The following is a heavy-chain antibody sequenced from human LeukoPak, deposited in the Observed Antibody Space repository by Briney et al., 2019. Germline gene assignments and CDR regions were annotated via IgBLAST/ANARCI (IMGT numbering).Heavy chain of an antibody. D-gene: IGHD6-13*01. CDR2: ISSSGSTI. J-gene: IGHJ3*02. CDR3: ARDWSYLPSGAAGENDI. Sequence: PGGSPRLSCAASGFTFSGYYMSWIRQAPGKGLEWVSYISSSGSTIYYADSVKGRFTISRDNAKNSLYLQMNSLRAEDTAVYYCARDWSYLPSGAAGENDIWGQGTMVTVSS. CDR1: GFTFSGYY. V-gene: IGHV3-11*01.